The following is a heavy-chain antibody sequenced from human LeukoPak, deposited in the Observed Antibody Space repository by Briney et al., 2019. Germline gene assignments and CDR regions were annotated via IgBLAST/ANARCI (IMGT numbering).Heavy chain of an antibody. D-gene: IGHD3-3*01. Sequence: SETLSLTCTVSGDSISSYYWSWIRQPPGKGLEWIGYISASGSTKHNPSLGSRISISLDTSKSQVSLNLRSATAADTAVYYCARHKGDFPVGGWFDPWGQG. CDR1: GDSISSYY. CDR3: ARHKGDFPVGGWFDP. V-gene: IGHV4-4*09. CDR2: ISASGST. J-gene: IGHJ5*02.